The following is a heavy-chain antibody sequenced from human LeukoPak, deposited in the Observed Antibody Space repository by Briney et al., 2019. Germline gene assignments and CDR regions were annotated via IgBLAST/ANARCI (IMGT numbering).Heavy chain of an antibody. Sequence: GGSLRLSCTASGFTLGDYALSWVRQAPGEGLEWVGFIRSNFYGGTTEYAASVEGRFTISRDDSKSIAYLQMNSLKTEDTAVYYCTRGYCTNGVCPEQLYYYGMDVWGQGTTVTVSS. CDR3: TRGYCTNGVCPEQLYYYGMDV. CDR1: GFTLGDYA. CDR2: IRSNFYGGTT. J-gene: IGHJ6*02. V-gene: IGHV3-49*04. D-gene: IGHD2-8*01.